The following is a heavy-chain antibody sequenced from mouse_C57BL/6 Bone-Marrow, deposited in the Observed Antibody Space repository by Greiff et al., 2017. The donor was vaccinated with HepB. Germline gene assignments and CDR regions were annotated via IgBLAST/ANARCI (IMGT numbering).Heavy chain of an antibody. CDR2: ISSGGSYT. J-gene: IGHJ4*01. CDR3: ARHPTIYYYAMDY. D-gene: IGHD2-10*01. Sequence: DVHLVESGGDLVKPGGSLKLSCAASGFTFSSYGMSWVRQTPDKRLEWVATISSGGSYTYYPDSVKGRFNISRDNAKNTLYLQMSSLKSEDTAMYYCARHPTIYYYAMDYWGQGTSVTVSS. CDR1: GFTFSSYG. V-gene: IGHV5-6*01.